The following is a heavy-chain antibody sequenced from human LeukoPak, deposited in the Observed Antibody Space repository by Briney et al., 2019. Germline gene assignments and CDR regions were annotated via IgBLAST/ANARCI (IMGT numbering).Heavy chain of an antibody. CDR2: IDYSGSTK. D-gene: IGHD3-9*01. J-gene: IGHJ1*01. CDR1: GFTFSSFP. CDR3: VVWVAYDILTTYPGAEYFQH. V-gene: IGHV3-48*03. Sequence: RGSLRLSCAGSGFTFSSFPMNWVRQASGKGLEWISYIDYSGSTKYYADSVKGRFTISRDNAKNSVYLQMNSLRAEDTAVYYCVVWVAYDILTTYPGAEYFQHWGQGTLVSVSS.